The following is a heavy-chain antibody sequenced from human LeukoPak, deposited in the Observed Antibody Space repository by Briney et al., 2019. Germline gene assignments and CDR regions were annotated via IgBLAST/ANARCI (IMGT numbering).Heavy chain of an antibody. CDR2: IHYSGSA. V-gene: IGHV4-34*01. CDR1: GGSFSGYY. D-gene: IGHD3-10*01. Sequence: SETLSLTCAVYGGSFSGYYWTWIRQPPGKGLEWIGEIHYSGSATYNPSLKSRVTISVDTSKNQFSLKLSSVTAADTAVYYCARGEITMVRVNWFDPWGQGTLVTVSS. J-gene: IGHJ5*02. CDR3: ARGEITMVRVNWFDP.